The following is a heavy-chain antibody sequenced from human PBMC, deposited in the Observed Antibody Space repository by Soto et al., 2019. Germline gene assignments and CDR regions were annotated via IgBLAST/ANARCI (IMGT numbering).Heavy chain of an antibody. Sequence: PSETLSLTCTVSGGSISSSSYYWGWIRQPPGKGLEWIGSIYYSGSTNYNPSLKSRVTISVDTSKNQFSLKLSSVTAADTAVYYWARGGDLHGSGSFYYFDYWGQGTLVTVSS. V-gene: IGHV4-39*07. CDR3: ARGGDLHGSGSFYYFDY. J-gene: IGHJ4*02. CDR1: GGSISSSSYY. CDR2: IYYSGST. D-gene: IGHD3-10*01.